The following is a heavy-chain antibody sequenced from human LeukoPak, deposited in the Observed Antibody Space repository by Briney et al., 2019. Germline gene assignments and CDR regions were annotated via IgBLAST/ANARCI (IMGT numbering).Heavy chain of an antibody. CDR3: VRDRDIAVAGTFHY. D-gene: IGHD6-19*01. Sequence: WASVKVSCKASGGTFSSYAISWVRQAPGQGLEWMGGIIPIFGTANYAQKFQGRVTITADESTSTAFMELRSLRSDDTAVYYCVRDRDIAVAGTFHYWGQGTLVTVSS. V-gene: IGHV1-69*13. CDR1: GGTFSSYA. J-gene: IGHJ4*02. CDR2: IIPIFGTA.